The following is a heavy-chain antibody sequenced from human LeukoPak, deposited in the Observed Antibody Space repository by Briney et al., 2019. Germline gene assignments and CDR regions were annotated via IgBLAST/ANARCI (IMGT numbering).Heavy chain of an antibody. CDR3: ARVGAPLGWLQLDY. V-gene: IGHV3-33*01. CDR1: GFTFSSYG. Sequence: TGRSLRLSCAASGFTFSSYGMHWVRQAPGKGLEWVAVIWYDGSNKYYADSVKGRFTISRDNSKNTLYLQMNSLRPEDTAVYYCARVGAPLGWLQLDYWGQGTLVTVSS. CDR2: IWYDGSNK. D-gene: IGHD5-24*01. J-gene: IGHJ4*02.